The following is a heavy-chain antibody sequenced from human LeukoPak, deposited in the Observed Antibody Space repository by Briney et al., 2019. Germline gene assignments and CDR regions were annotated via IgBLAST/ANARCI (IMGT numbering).Heavy chain of an antibody. CDR2: IYHSGST. Sequence: SETLSLTCAVSGGSISSSNWWSWIRQPPGKGLEWIGEIYHSGSTNYNPSLKSRVTISVDTSKNQFSLKLSSVTAADTAVYYCARLGRRTTVDNWGQGTLVTVSS. V-gene: IGHV4-4*02. CDR1: GGSISSSNW. CDR3: ARLGRRTTVDN. D-gene: IGHD4-17*01. J-gene: IGHJ4*02.